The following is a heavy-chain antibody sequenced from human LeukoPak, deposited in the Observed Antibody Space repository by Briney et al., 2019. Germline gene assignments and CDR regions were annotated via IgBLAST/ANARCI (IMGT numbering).Heavy chain of an antibody. CDR1: GGSVSSGSYY. CDR3: ARDHINYDILTGYLGHNWFDP. CDR2: IYYSGST. Sequence: PSETLSLTCTVSGGSVSSGSYYWSWIRQPPGKGLEWTGYIYYSGSTNYNPSLKSRVTISVDTSKNQFSLKLSSVTAADTAVYYCARDHINYDILTGYLGHNWFDPWGQGTLVTVSS. V-gene: IGHV4-61*01. J-gene: IGHJ5*02. D-gene: IGHD3-9*01.